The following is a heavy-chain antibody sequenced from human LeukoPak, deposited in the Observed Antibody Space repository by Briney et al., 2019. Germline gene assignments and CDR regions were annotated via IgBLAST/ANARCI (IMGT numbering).Heavy chain of an antibody. CDR3: AKEVAAAGTGNYYYYGMDV. Sequence: GGSLRLSCAASGFTFSSYGMHWVRQAPGKGLEWVAVISYDGSNKYYADSVKGRFTISRDNSKNTLYLQMNSLRAEDTAVYYCAKEVAAAGTGNYYYYGMDVWGQGATVTVSS. CDR2: ISYDGSNK. J-gene: IGHJ6*02. V-gene: IGHV3-30*18. CDR1: GFTFSSYG. D-gene: IGHD6-13*01.